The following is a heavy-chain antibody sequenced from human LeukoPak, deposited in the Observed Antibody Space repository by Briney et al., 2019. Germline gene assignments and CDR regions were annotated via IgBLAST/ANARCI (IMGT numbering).Heavy chain of an antibody. CDR3: ARRIDYFDY. CDR1: GGSISSSSYY. D-gene: IGHD3-16*02. CDR2: IYYSGST. Sequence: SETLSLTCTVSGGSISSSSYYWGWIRQPPGKGLEWIGSIYYSGSTYYNPSLKSRVTISVDTSKNQFSLKLSSVTAADTAVYYCARRIDYFDYWGQGTLVTVSS. V-gene: IGHV4-39*07. J-gene: IGHJ4*02.